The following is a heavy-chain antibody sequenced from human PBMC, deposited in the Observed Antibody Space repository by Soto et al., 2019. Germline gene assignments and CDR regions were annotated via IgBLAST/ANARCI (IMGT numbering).Heavy chain of an antibody. CDR2: ISSSSSYI. D-gene: IGHD3-10*01. CDR3: ASIWFGELLDAFDI. V-gene: IGHV3-21*01. J-gene: IGHJ3*02. CDR1: GFTFSSYS. Sequence: EVQLVESGGGPVKPGGSLRLSCAASGFTFSSYSMNWVRQAPGKGLEWVSSISSSSSYIYYADSVKGRFTISRDNAKNSLYLQMNSLRAEDTAVYYCASIWFGELLDAFDIWGQGTMVTVSS.